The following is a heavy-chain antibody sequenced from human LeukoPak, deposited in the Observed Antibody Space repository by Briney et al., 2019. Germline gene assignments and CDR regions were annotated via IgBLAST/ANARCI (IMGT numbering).Heavy chain of an antibody. CDR2: INPSGGST. CDR1: GYTFTSYY. V-gene: IGHV1-46*01. D-gene: IGHD1-26*01. J-gene: IGHJ3*02. Sequence: ASVKVSCKASGYTFTSYYMHWVRQAPGQGLEWMGIINPSGGSTSYAQKFQGRVTMTRDTSTSTVYMELSSLRSEDTAEYYCARTIEGGDAFDIWGQGTMVTVSS. CDR3: ARTIEGGDAFDI.